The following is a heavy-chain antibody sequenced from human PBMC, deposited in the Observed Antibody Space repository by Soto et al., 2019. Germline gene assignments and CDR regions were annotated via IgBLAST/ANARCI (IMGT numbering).Heavy chain of an antibody. Sequence: GGSLRLSCAASGFTFSDYYMSWIRQAPGKGLEWVSYISSSGSTIYYADSVKGRFTISRDNAKNSLYLQMNSLRAEDTAVYYCARVMNDGDHHDAFDIWGQGTMVTVSS. J-gene: IGHJ3*02. CDR3: ARVMNDGDHHDAFDI. CDR2: ISSSGSTI. V-gene: IGHV3-11*01. CDR1: GFTFSDYY. D-gene: IGHD4-17*01.